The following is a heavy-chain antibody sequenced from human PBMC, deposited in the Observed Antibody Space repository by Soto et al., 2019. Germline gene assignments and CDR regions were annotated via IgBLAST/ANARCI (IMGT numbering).Heavy chain of an antibody. CDR2: INPNSGGT. V-gene: IGHV1-2*04. J-gene: IGHJ6*02. Sequence: ASVKVSCKASGYTFTGYYMHWVRQAPGQGLEWMGWINPNSGGTNYAQKFQGWVTMTRDTSISTAYMELSRLRSDDTAVYYCARDLLSLAVAGLYYYSGMDVWAQGTTVPVSS. CDR3: ARDLLSLAVAGLYYYSGMDV. D-gene: IGHD6-19*01. CDR1: GYTFTGYY.